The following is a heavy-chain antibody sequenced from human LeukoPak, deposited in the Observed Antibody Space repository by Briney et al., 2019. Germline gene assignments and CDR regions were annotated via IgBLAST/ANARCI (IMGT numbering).Heavy chain of an antibody. CDR3: AKDSSFFDY. CDR1: GFTFSSYW. J-gene: IGHJ4*02. Sequence: GGSLRLSCAASGFTFSSYWTSWVRQAPGKGLEWVANIKQDGSEKYYVDSVKGRFTISRDNAKNSLYLQMNSLRAEDTAVYYCAKDSSFFDYWGQGTLVTVSS. CDR2: IKQDGSEK. V-gene: IGHV3-7*03.